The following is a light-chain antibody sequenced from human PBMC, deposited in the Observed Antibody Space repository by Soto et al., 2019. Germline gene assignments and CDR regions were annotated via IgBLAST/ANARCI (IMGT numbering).Light chain of an antibody. Sequence: EIVLTQSPATLSLSPGERATLSCRASQGVSSYLAWYQQKPGQAPRLLIYDASNSATGIPARFSGSGSGTDFTLTISSLEPEDFAVYYCQQRSNWLTFGGGTKVEIK. CDR2: DAS. V-gene: IGKV3-11*01. CDR1: QGVSSY. CDR3: QQRSNWLT. J-gene: IGKJ4*01.